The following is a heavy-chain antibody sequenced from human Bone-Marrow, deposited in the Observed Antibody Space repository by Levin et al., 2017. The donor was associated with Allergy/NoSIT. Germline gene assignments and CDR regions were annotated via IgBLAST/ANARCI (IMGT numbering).Heavy chain of an antibody. CDR3: AKLGRMVWVYGDYFDY. CDR2: ISDSGAST. J-gene: IGHJ4*02. CDR1: GFTFSSYA. V-gene: IGHV3-23*01. D-gene: IGHD4-17*01. Sequence: GGSLRLSCAASGFTFSSYAMSWVRQAPGKGLEWVSSISDSGASTYYADSVKGRFTISRDNSKNTLYLQMNSLRAEDTAAYYCAKLGRMVWVYGDYFDYWGQGTLVTVSS.